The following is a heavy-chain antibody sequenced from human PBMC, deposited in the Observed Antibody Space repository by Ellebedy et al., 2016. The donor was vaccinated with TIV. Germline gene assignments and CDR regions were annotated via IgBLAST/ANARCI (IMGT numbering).Heavy chain of an antibody. Sequence: GGSLRLSCAASGFTFSDYYMSWIRQAPGKGLEWVSYISSSSSYTNYADSVKGRFTISRDNAKNSLYLQMNSLRAEDTAVYYCSTGGGYYGWDYWGQGTLVTVSS. CDR2: ISSSSSYT. CDR1: GFTFSDYY. D-gene: IGHD6-19*01. V-gene: IGHV3-11*06. J-gene: IGHJ4*02. CDR3: STGGGYYGWDY.